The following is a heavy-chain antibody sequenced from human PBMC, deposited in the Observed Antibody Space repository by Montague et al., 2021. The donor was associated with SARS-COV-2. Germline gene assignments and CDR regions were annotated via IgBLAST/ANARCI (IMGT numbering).Heavy chain of an antibody. CDR1: GGSFNGYN. J-gene: IGHJ4*02. D-gene: IGHD3-22*01. CDR3: ARGHMGITMLVVVMIGAEYYFDH. V-gene: IGHV4-34*01. CDR2: INHGGST. Sequence: SETLSLTCAVYGGSFNGYNWSWIRQPPGKGLEWIGEINHGGSTNYSPSLKSRVTISVDPSKNQFSLKLKSVTAADTAKYYCARGHMGITMLVVVMIGAEYYFDHWGKGSLVTVSS.